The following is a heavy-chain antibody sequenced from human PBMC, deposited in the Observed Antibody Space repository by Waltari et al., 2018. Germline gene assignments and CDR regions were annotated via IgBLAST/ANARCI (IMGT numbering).Heavy chain of an antibody. CDR1: GGSVSSDY. J-gene: IGHJ6*02. V-gene: IGHV4-59*08. CDR2: IYYSGST. D-gene: IGHD2-2*01. Sequence: QVQLQESGPGLVKPSETLSLTCTVSGGSVSSDYWSWFRQPPGKGLEWIGYIYYSGSTNYTPSLKSRVTISVDTSKNQFSLRLSSVTAADTAVYFCARHPSTRLDVWGQGTTVTVSS. CDR3: ARHPSTRLDV.